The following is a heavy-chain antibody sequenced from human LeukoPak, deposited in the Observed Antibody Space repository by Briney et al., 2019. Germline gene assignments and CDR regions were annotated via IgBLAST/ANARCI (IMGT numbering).Heavy chain of an antibody. D-gene: IGHD4-11*01. CDR3: ARDQGTTVYGMDV. Sequence: GGSLRLSCAASGFTFSSYGMHWVRQAPGKGLEWVAVIWYDGNNKYYEDSVKGRFTISRDNSKNTLYLRMNSLRAEDTAVYYCARDQGTTVYGMDVWGKGTTATVSS. V-gene: IGHV3-33*01. CDR1: GFTFSSYG. J-gene: IGHJ6*04. CDR2: IWYDGNNK.